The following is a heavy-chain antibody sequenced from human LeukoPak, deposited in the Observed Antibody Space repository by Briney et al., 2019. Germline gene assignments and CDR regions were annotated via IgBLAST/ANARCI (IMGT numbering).Heavy chain of an antibody. CDR3: ARAGGLWFGESLLDY. Sequence: GGSLRLSCAASEFTFSSYWMSWVRRAPGQGLELVAKINQDGSEQYYVDSVKGRFTISRDNAKNSLYLQMNSLRADDTAVYYCARAGGLWFGESLLDYWGQGTLVTVSS. V-gene: IGHV3-7*05. CDR1: EFTFSSYW. J-gene: IGHJ4*02. D-gene: IGHD3-10*01. CDR2: INQDGSEQ.